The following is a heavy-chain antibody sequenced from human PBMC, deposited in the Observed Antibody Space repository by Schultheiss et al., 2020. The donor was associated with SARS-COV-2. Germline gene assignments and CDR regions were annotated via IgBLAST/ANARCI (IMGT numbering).Heavy chain of an antibody. CDR1: GFTFSSYW. D-gene: IGHD3-10*01. Sequence: GGSLRLSCAASGFTFSSYWMHWVRQAPGKGLEWVAVISYDGSNKYYADSVKGRFTISRDNSKNTLYLQMNSLRAEDTAVYYCARVGGMVPYYYYMDVWGKGTTVTVSS. J-gene: IGHJ6*03. V-gene: IGHV3-30*07. CDR2: ISYDGSNK. CDR3: ARVGGMVPYYYYMDV.